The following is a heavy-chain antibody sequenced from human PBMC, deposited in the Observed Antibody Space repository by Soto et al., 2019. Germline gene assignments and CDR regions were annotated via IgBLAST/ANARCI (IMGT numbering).Heavy chain of an antibody. J-gene: IGHJ6*02. Sequence: QVQLVQSGAEVTKPGSSVKVSCKASGGTFSSYAISWVRQAPGQGLEWMGGIIPISGTANSAQKFQDRVTITAKKSTSTAYMELSSLRSEDTAVYYCARSQGSSTSLEIYYYYYYGMDVWGQGTTVTVSS. CDR2: IIPISGTA. CDR3: ARSQGSSTSLEIYYYYYYGMDV. CDR1: GGTFSSYA. D-gene: IGHD2-2*01. V-gene: IGHV1-69*06.